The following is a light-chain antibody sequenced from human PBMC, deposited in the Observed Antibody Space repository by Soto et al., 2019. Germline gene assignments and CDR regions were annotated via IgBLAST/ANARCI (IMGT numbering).Light chain of an antibody. J-gene: IGKJ4*01. CDR2: DAS. V-gene: IGKV1-5*01. Sequence: DIQMTQSPSTLSASVGDIVTITCRASQSINNWLAWYQQKPGKAPKFLIYDASNLESGVPSRFSGSASGTEFTLTIRSLQPDDFAPYYCQQYDNYPLTFGGGTKVDI. CDR3: QQYDNYPLT. CDR1: QSINNW.